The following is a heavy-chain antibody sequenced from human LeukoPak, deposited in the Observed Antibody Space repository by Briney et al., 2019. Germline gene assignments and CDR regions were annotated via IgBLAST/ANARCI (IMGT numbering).Heavy chain of an antibody. J-gene: IGHJ4*02. Sequence: SETLSLTCAVYGGSFSGYYWSWIRQPAGKGLEWIGRIQTSGRTNYNPSLKSRVTISVDTSKNQFSLKLCSVTAADTAVYYCARGDHIAVAGRGDYWGQGTLVTVSS. V-gene: IGHV4-59*10. CDR3: ARGDHIAVAGRGDY. CDR1: GGSFSGYY. CDR2: IQTSGRT. D-gene: IGHD6-19*01.